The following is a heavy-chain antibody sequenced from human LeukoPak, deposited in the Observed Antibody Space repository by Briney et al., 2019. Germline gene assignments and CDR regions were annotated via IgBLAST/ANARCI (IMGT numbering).Heavy chain of an antibody. CDR2: ISGSGGST. D-gene: IGHD2/OR15-2a*01. CDR1: GFTFSSYA. CDR3: ASSGLSRFGF. V-gene: IGHV3-23*01. Sequence: GGSLRLSYAASGFTFSSYAMSWVRQAPGKRLEWVSAISGSGGSTYYADSVKGRFTISRDNSKNTLYLQMNSLRAEDTAVYYCASSGLSRFGFWGQGTLVTVSS. J-gene: IGHJ4*02.